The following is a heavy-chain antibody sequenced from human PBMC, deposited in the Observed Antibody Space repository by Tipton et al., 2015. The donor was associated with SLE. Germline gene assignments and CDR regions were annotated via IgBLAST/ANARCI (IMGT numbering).Heavy chain of an antibody. Sequence: LRLSCTVSGGSISSYYWSWIRQPPGKGLEWIGYIYYSGSTNYNPSLKSRVTISVDTSKNQFSLNLSSVTAADTAVYYCAITAMGDWYFDLWGRGTLVTVSS. D-gene: IGHD5-18*01. CDR2: IYYSGST. V-gene: IGHV4-59*01. J-gene: IGHJ2*01. CDR1: GGSISSYY. CDR3: AITAMGDWYFDL.